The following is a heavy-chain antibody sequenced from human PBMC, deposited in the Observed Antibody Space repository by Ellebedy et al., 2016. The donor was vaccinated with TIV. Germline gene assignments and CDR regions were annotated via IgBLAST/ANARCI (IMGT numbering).Heavy chain of an antibody. Sequence: ASVKVSCKASGHTSSSYFLHWVRQAPGQGLEWMGWINPNSGGTNYAQKFQGRVTMTRDTSISTAYMELSRLRSDDTAVYYCARVEQWLASDYYYGMDVWGQGTTVTVSS. CDR3: ARVEQWLASDYYYGMDV. D-gene: IGHD6-19*01. J-gene: IGHJ6*02. CDR1: GHTSSSYF. V-gene: IGHV1-2*02. CDR2: INPNSGGT.